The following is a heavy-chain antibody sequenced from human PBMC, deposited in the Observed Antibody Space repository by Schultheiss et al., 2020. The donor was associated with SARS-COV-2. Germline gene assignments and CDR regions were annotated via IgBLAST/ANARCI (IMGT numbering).Heavy chain of an antibody. CDR3: ARMGGQWLAYYYFDF. CDR2: IYYTGST. D-gene: IGHD6-19*01. CDR1: GVSVSSGSYY. J-gene: IGHJ4*02. V-gene: IGHV4-61*01. Sequence: SETLSLTCTVSGVSVSSGSYYWSWIRQPPGKGLEWIGYIYYTGSTNYNPSLKSLVTISVDTSKNQFSLKLSSVTAADTAVYYCARMGGQWLAYYYFDFWGQGTLVTVSS.